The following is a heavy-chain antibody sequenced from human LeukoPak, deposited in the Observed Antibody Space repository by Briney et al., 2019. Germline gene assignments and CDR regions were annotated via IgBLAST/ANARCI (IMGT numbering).Heavy chain of an antibody. D-gene: IGHD2-2*01. CDR3: ARTIPAAMHYYFDY. CDR1: GFTLSSYA. V-gene: IGHV3-23*01. J-gene: IGHJ4*02. Sequence: GGSLRLSCAASGFTLSSYAMSWVRQGPGKGLEWVSAISVSGNTYHADSVKGRFTISRDSSKNTLYLQMNSLRAEDTAVYYCARTIPAAMHYYFDYWGQGTLVTVSS. CDR2: ISVSGNT.